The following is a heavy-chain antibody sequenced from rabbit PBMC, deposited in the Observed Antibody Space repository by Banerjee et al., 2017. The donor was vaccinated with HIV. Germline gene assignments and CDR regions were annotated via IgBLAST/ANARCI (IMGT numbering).Heavy chain of an antibody. CDR1: GFDFRSYG. CDR2: IFPDYDST. D-gene: IGHD6-1*01. CDR3: ARRDYGNGGYDL. V-gene: IGHV1S45*01. J-gene: IGHJ4*01. Sequence: QEQLVETGGGLVKPEGSLTLTCKASGFDFRSYGFSWVRQAPGKGLEWVAYIFPDYDSTEYATWVNGRFTISKTSSTTATLQMTSLTAADTATYFCARRDYGNGGYDLWGPGTL.